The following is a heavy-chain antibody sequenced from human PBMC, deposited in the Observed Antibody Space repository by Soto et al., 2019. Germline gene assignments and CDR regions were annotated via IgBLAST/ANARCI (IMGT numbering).Heavy chain of an antibody. D-gene: IGHD2-15*01. J-gene: IGHJ5*02. CDR3: ARDNGYCSGGSCYWGFSRWFDP. CDR2: IYYSGST. CDR1: GGSISSYY. Sequence: PSESLYLTCTFSGGSISSYYWIVILHPPVKVVDLVVYIYYSGSTNYNPSLKSRVTISVDTSKNQFSLKLSSVTAADTAVYYCARDNGYCSGGSCYWGFSRWFDPWGQGTLVTVSS. V-gene: IGHV4-59*01.